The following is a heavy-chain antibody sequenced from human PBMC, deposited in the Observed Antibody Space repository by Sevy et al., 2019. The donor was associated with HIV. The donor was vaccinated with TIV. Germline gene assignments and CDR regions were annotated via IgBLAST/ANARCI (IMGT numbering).Heavy chain of an antibody. J-gene: IGHJ6*02. D-gene: IGHD3-3*01. CDR2: IYSGGST. Sequence: GGSLRLSCAASGFTVSSNYMSWVRQAPGKGLEWVSVIYSGGSTYYADSVKGRFTISRDNSKNTLYLQMNSLRAEDTAVYYCASTSPTNPWSGYYPDVWGQRTTVTVSS. CDR3: ASTSPTNPWSGYYPDV. V-gene: IGHV3-53*01. CDR1: GFTVSSNY.